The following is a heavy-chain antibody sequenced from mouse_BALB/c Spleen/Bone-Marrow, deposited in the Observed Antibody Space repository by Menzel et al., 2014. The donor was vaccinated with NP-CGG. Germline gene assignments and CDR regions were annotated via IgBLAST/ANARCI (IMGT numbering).Heavy chain of an antibody. CDR2: INPSTGYT. V-gene: IGHV1-7*01. D-gene: IGHD2-2*01. Sequence: QVHVKQSGAELAKPGASVKVSCKASGYTFTSYWMHWVKQRPGQGLEWIGYINPSTGYTEYNQKFKDKATLTADKSSSTAYMQLSSLTSEDSAVYYCARSRDGYDSFAYWGQGTLVTVSA. CDR1: GYTFTSYW. CDR3: ARSRDGYDSFAY. J-gene: IGHJ3*01.